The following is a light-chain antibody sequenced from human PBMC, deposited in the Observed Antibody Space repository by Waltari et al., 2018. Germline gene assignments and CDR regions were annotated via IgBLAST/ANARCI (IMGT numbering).Light chain of an antibody. CDR3: QMYVRLPAT. V-gene: IGKV3-20*01. CDR1: QSVGRS. Sequence: EIVLTQSPGTLSLSPGERVTLSCRASQSVGRSLVGYQQKPGQAPRLLISDAFTRATGIADRFSGSGSGTDFSLTISRLDPEDFAVYYCQMYVRLPATFGQGTKVEIK. J-gene: IGKJ1*01. CDR2: DAF.